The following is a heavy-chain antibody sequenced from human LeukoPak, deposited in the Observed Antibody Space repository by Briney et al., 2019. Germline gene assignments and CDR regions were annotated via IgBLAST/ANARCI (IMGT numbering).Heavy chain of an antibody. CDR1: GYTFTSYG. D-gene: IGHD6-13*01. CDR3: ARDILLYAYHSSSWNRVDY. J-gene: IGHJ4*02. V-gene: IGHV1-18*01. CDR2: ISAYNGNT. Sequence: ASVKVSCKASGYTFTSYGISWVRQAPGQGLEWMGWISAYNGNTNYAQKLQGRVTMTTDTSTSTAYMELRSLRSDDTAVYYCARDILLYAYHSSSWNRVDYWGQGTLVTVSS.